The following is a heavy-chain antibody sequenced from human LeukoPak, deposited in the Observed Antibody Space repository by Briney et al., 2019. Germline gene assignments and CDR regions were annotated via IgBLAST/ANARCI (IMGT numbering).Heavy chain of an antibody. J-gene: IGHJ6*02. CDR3: AKAELILNYYRYFGMDV. D-gene: IGHD1-26*01. CDR2: ISGSGDST. Sequence: GGSLRLSCAASGFTFSTYAMHWVRQAPGKGLEWVSFISGSGDSTYYADSVKGRFTISRDNSKNTLYLQMNSLGAEDTAVYFCAKAELILNYYRYFGMDVWGQGTTVTVSS. CDR1: GFTFSTYA. V-gene: IGHV3-23*01.